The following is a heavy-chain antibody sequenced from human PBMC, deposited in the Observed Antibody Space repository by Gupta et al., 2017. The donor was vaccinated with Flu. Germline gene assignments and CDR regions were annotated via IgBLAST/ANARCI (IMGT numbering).Heavy chain of an antibody. Sequence: EVQLVESGGGLVQPGRSLRLSCTASGFTFGDYFMSWVRQVPGKGLEWVGFIRSNTYGGTTEYAASVKGRFTIARDDSKSIAYLQMNSLKAEDTAVYYFSSTSIASAGTGHWGQGTLVTVSS. V-gene: IGHV3-49*04. D-gene: IGHD6-13*01. CDR1: GFTFGDYF. J-gene: IGHJ4*02. CDR3: SSTSIASAGTGH. CDR2: IRSNTYGGTT.